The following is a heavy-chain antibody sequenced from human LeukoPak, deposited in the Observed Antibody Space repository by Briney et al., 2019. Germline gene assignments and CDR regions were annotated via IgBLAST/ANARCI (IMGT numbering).Heavy chain of an antibody. V-gene: IGHV3-23*01. CDR3: AKEDSSSWYYVDY. CDR2: ISGSGGST. Sequence: GGSLRLSCAASGFTFSNYAMSWVRQAPGKGLEWVSAISGSGGSTDYADSVKGRFTISRDNSKNTLYLQLNGLRAEDTAVYHCAKEDSSSWYYVDYWGQGTLVTVSS. CDR1: GFTFSNYA. D-gene: IGHD6-13*01. J-gene: IGHJ4*02.